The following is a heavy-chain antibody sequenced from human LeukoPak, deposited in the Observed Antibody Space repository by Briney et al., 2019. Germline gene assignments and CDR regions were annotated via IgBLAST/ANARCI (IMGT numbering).Heavy chain of an antibody. D-gene: IGHD3-22*01. CDR2: INPNSGGT. J-gene: IGHJ1*01. V-gene: IGHV1-2*02. CDR3: ASGYYDSSGYWSAEYFQH. CDR1: GYTFTGYY. Sequence: ASVKVSCKASGYTFTGYYMHWVRQAPGQGLEWMGWINPNSGGTNYAQKFQGRVTMTRDTSISTAYMELSRLRSDDTAVYYCASGYYDSSGYWSAEYFQHWGQGTLVTVSS.